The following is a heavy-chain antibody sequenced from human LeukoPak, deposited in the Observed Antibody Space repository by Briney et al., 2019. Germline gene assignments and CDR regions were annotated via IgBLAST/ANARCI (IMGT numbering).Heavy chain of an antibody. V-gene: IGHV3-9*01. J-gene: IGHJ6*02. CDR1: GFTFDDYA. Sequence: GGSLRLSCAASGFTFDDYAMHWVRQAPGKGLEWVSGISWNSGNIGYADSVKGRFTISRENAKNSLYLQMNSLRAEDTAVYYCARLGVPAAIIHYYYGMDVWGQGTTVTVSS. D-gene: IGHD2-2*02. CDR3: ARLGVPAAIIHYYYGMDV. CDR2: ISWNSGNI.